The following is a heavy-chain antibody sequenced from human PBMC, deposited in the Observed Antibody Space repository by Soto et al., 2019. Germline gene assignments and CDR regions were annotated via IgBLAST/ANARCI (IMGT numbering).Heavy chain of an antibody. J-gene: IGHJ4*02. CDR1: WFPLSDYA. V-gene: IGHV3-23*01. CDR3: ARDAGDILTGFYFDY. Sequence: GGLRLPCAGSWFPLSDYAMTWGRPGPGKGLEWVSAISGSGDNTHYTDSVKGRFTISRDNSKNMLYLQMNSLRAEDTAVYYCARDAGDILTGFYFDYWGQGTLVTVSS. CDR2: ISGSGDNT. D-gene: IGHD3-9*01.